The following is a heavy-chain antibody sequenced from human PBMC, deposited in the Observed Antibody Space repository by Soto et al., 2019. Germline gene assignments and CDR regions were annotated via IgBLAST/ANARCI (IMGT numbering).Heavy chain of an antibody. CDR2: ISSGGNTT. Sequence: GGSLRLSCAASGFTFSTYWMHWVRHAPGKGLVWVSHISSGGNTTNYADSVKGRFTISRDNARSTLYLQMNSLRAEDTAVYYCVREATSIDKFGMDVWGQGTTVTVSS. CDR1: GFTFSTYW. CDR3: VREATSIDKFGMDV. D-gene: IGHD3-9*01. J-gene: IGHJ6*02. V-gene: IGHV3-74*01.